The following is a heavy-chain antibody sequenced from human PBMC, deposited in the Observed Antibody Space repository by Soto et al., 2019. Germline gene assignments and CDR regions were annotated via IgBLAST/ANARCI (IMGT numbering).Heavy chain of an antibody. D-gene: IGHD4-17*01. Sequence: QVQLQESGPGLVKPSQTLSLTCTVSGGSISSGGYYWSWIRQHPGKGLEWIGYIYYSGSTYYNPSPKCLVTISVDTSKNQFSLKLSSVTAADTAVYYCARVGGVTTLIVDWGQGTLVTVSS. J-gene: IGHJ4*02. CDR3: ARVGGVTTLIVD. CDR1: GGSISSGGYY. V-gene: IGHV4-31*01. CDR2: IYYSGST.